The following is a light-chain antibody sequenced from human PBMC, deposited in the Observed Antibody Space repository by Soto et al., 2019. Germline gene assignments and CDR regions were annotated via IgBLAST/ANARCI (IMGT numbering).Light chain of an antibody. CDR1: QSVSSNS. Sequence: EIVLTQSPGTLSLSPGERVTLSCRASQSVSSNSLAWYQQKPGQTPRLLIYDASRRATGIPDRFSGSGSGTDFTLTISRLEPEDFAVYYCQQYGTSLGTFGPGTRVDIK. CDR2: DAS. CDR3: QQYGTSLGT. V-gene: IGKV3-20*01. J-gene: IGKJ3*01.